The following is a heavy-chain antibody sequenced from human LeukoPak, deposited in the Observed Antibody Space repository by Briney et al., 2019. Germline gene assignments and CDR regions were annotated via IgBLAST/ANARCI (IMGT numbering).Heavy chain of an antibody. CDR1: RFMFSNYW. CDR2: ISGSGGST. V-gene: IGHV3-23*01. CDR3: AKVQGGATDAFDI. Sequence: PGGSLRLSCAASRFMFSNYWMSWVRQAPGKGLEWVSAISGSGGSTYYADSVKGRFTISRDNSKNTLYLQMNSLRAEDTAVYYCAKVQGGATDAFDIWGQGTMVTVSS. D-gene: IGHD1-26*01. J-gene: IGHJ3*02.